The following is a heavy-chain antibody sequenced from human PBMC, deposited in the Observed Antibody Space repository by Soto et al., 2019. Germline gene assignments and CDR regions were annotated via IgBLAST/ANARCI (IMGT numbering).Heavy chain of an antibody. D-gene: IGHD4-17*01. Sequence: GGSLRLSCAASGFTFRDYGMHWVRQAPGKGLEWVADISYDGNENYADSVRGRLTISRDNSKNTVYLQMNSLRPQDTALYYCAKPRYYGGNSSFDYWGQGALVTVSS. CDR3: AKPRYYGGNSSFDY. CDR2: ISYDGNE. J-gene: IGHJ4*02. V-gene: IGHV3-30*18. CDR1: GFTFRDYG.